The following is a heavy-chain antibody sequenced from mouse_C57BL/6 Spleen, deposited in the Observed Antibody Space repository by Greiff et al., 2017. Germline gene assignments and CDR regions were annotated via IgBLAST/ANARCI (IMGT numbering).Heavy chain of an antibody. CDR3: ARHYYGSSRGAMDY. V-gene: IGHV5-12*01. CDR1: GFTFSDYY. Sequence: EVQLQQSGGGLVQPGGSLKLSCAASGFTFSDYYMYWVRQTPEKRLEWVAYISNGGGSTYYPDTVKGRFTISRDNAKNTLYLQMSRLKSEDTAMYYCARHYYGSSRGAMDYWGQGTSVTVSS. J-gene: IGHJ4*01. CDR2: ISNGGGST. D-gene: IGHD1-1*01.